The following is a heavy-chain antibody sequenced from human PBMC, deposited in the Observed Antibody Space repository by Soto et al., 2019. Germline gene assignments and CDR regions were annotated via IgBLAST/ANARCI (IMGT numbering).Heavy chain of an antibody. J-gene: IGHJ3*02. Sequence: PGGSLRLSCAGSGFTFSNYAMSWVRQAPGKGLAWVSAISGSGGSTYYADSVKGRFTISRDNSKNTLYLQMNSLRAEDTALYYCATWHLREHAYDIWGQGTAVTVSS. V-gene: IGHV3-23*01. D-gene: IGHD4-17*01. CDR3: ATWHLREHAYDI. CDR2: ISGSGGST. CDR1: GFTFSNYA.